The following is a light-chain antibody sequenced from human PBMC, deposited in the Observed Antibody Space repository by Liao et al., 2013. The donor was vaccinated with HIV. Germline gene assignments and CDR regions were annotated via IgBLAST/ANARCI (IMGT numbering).Light chain of an antibody. CDR1: KLGDKY. Sequence: SFELTQPPSVSVSPGQTASITCSGDKLGDKYVSWYQQKPGQSPVVVISQDSKRPSGIPERFSGGTNSGNTATLTISGTQPMDEADYYCQAWDRNTAIFGGGTKLTVL. CDR2: QDS. CDR3: QAWDRNTAI. V-gene: IGLV3-1*01. J-gene: IGLJ2*01.